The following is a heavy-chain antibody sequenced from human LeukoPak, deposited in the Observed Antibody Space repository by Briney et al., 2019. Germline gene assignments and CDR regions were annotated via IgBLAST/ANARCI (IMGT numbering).Heavy chain of an antibody. Sequence: GGSLRLSCVASGFTFSSYAMSWVRQAPGKGLEWVSAISGSGGSTYYADSVKGRFTISRDNSKNTLYLQMNSLRAEDTAVYYCAKSLYYDSSGSDYWGQGTLVTVSS. CDR2: ISGSGGST. V-gene: IGHV3-23*01. CDR1: GFTFSSYA. CDR3: AKSLYYDSSGSDY. D-gene: IGHD3-22*01. J-gene: IGHJ4*02.